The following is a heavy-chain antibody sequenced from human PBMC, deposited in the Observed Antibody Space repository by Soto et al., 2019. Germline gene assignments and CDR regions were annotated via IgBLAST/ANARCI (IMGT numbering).Heavy chain of an antibody. CDR1: GASFSDYT. Sequence: PSETLSLTCGLSGASFSDYTWSLVRQSPGGGLHWIGEVNLGGRTKCSPSLERRLTISVDPSRNQVSLELRSVTDAETAIYYCARLMEDNVWGIARYLDLWGQGILVTVSS. CDR3: ARLMEDNVWGIARYLDL. D-gene: IGHD3-16*02. V-gene: IGHV4-34*01. J-gene: IGHJ5*02. CDR2: VNLGGRT.